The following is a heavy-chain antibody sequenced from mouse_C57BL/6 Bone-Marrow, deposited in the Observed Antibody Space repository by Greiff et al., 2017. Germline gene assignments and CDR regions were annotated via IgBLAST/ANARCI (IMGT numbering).Heavy chain of an antibody. CDR3: ALYYSTLGFDY. CDR2: IDPSDSYT. V-gene: IGHV1-50*01. D-gene: IGHD2-5*01. J-gene: IGHJ2*01. Sequence: VQLQQPGAELVKPGASVKLSCKASGYTFTSYWMQWVKQRPGQGLEWIGEIDPSDSYTNYNQKFKGKATLTVDTSSSTAYMQLSSLTSEDSAVYYCALYYSTLGFDYWGQGTTLTVSS. CDR1: GYTFTSYW.